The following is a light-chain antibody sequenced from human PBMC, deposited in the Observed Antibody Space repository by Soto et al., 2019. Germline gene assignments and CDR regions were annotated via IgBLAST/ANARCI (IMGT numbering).Light chain of an antibody. CDR2: TNN. CDR1: SSNFGRNT. J-gene: IGLJ2*01. CDR3: AAWDDSLNGVV. Sequence: QSVLTQPPSASGTPGQRVTISCSGSSSNFGRNTVSWYQPLPGTAPKLLIYTNNQRPSGVPDRFSGSKSGTSASLAISGLQSEDEADYYCAAWDDSLNGVVFGGGTKVTVL. V-gene: IGLV1-44*01.